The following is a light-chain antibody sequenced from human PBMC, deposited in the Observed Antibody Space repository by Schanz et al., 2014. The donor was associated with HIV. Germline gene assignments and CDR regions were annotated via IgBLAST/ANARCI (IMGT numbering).Light chain of an antibody. Sequence: QSALTQPASVSGSPGQSITISCSGTSSDIGGSDYVSWYQQHPGKAPKLMIYSVTQRPSGVSNRFSGSKSGNTASLTISGLQAEDEADYYCSSYTDSNTLVFGGGTKVTVL. J-gene: IGLJ2*01. CDR3: SSYTDSNTLV. CDR2: SVT. V-gene: IGLV2-14*01. CDR1: SSDIGGSDY.